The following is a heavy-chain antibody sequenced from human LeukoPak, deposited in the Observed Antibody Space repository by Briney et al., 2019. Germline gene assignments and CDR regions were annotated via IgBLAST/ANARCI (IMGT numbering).Heavy chain of an antibody. CDR1: GFTFSSYA. Sequence: GGSLRLSCAASGFTFSSYAMSWVRQAPGKGLEWVSAISGSGGSTYYAHSVKGRFTISRDNSKNTLYLQMNSLRAEDTAVYYCAKDRGVWFGESPFDYWGQGTLVTVSS. CDR2: ISGSGGST. J-gene: IGHJ4*02. CDR3: AKDRGVWFGESPFDY. D-gene: IGHD3-10*01. V-gene: IGHV3-23*01.